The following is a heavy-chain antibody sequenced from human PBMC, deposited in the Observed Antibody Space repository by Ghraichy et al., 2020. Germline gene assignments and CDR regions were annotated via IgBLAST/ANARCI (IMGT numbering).Heavy chain of an antibody. V-gene: IGHV3-21*01. D-gene: IGHD4-23*01. J-gene: IGHJ4*02. CDR1: GFTFSSYS. CDR3: ARDPYDYGGNSNY. CDR2: ISSSSCYI. Sequence: GESLNISCAASGFTFSSYSMNWVRQAPGKGLEWVSSISSSSCYIYYADSVKGRFTISRDNAKNSLYLQMNSLRAEDTAVYYCARDPYDYGGNSNYWGQGTLVTVSS.